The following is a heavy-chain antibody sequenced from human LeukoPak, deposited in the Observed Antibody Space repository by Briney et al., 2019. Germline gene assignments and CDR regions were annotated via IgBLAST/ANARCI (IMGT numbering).Heavy chain of an antibody. V-gene: IGHV3-21*01. J-gene: IGHJ3*02. CDR1: GFTFSSYS. CDR2: ISSSTSNI. Sequence: GGSLRLSCAASGFTFSSYSMNWVRQAPGKGLEWVSFISSSTSNISYADSVKGRFTISRDNAKSSLWLQMNSLRAEDTAVYYCARATNGRFDIWGQGTMVTVSS. CDR3: ARATNGRFDI. D-gene: IGHD2-8*01.